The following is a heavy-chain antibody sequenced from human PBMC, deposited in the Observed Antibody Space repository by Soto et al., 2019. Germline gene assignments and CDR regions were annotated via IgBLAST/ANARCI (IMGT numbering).Heavy chain of an antibody. CDR3: ARDLAYCGGDCYSHYYYYGMDV. CDR1: GYTFTSYY. D-gene: IGHD2-21*02. CDR2: INPSGGST. Sequence: QVQLVQSGAEVKKPGASVKVSCKASGYTFTSYYMHWVRQAPGQGLEWMGIINPSGGSTSYAQKVQGRVTMTRDTSTSTVYMELGSLRSEDTAVFYCARDLAYCGGDCYSHYYYYGMDVWGQGTTVTVSS. J-gene: IGHJ6*02. V-gene: IGHV1-46*01.